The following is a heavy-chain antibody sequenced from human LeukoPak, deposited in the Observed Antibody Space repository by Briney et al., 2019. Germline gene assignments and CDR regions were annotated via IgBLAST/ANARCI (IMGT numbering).Heavy chain of an antibody. CDR3: ARAVPPKRDSSGWAPYY. D-gene: IGHD6-19*01. Sequence: GASVKVSCKASGYTFTGYYMHWVRQAPGQGLEWMGWINPNSGGTNYAQKFQGRVTMTRDTSISTAYMELSRLRSDDTAVYYCARAVPPKRDSSGWAPYYWGQGTLVTVSS. J-gene: IGHJ4*02. CDR2: INPNSGGT. V-gene: IGHV1-2*02. CDR1: GYTFTGYY.